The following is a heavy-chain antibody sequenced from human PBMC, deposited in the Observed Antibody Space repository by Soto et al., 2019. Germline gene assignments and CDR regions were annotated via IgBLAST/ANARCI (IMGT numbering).Heavy chain of an antibody. Sequence: ARSLSVSCTASKFTFSSYGIHLGLRYPFKILECVAVILYDGSIKYYADSVKGRFTISRDNSRNTLFLQMNSMRTEDTAVYYCAKAKVIPKIRGVIPLPFEYWGQGTLVTVSS. D-gene: IGHD3-10*01. CDR3: AKAKVIPKIRGVIPLPFEY. V-gene: IGHV3-30*18. J-gene: IGHJ4*02. CDR1: KFTFSSYG. CDR2: ILYDGSIK.